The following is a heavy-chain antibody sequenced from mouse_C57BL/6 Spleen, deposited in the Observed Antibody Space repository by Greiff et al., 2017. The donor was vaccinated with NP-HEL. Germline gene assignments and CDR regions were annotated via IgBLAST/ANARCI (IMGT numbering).Heavy chain of an antibody. CDR1: GFTFSSYA. D-gene: IGHD3-3*01. CDR2: ISDGGSYT. Sequence: EVNVVESGGGLVKPGGSLKLSCAASGFTFSSYAMSWVRQTPEKRLEWVATISDGGSYTYYPDNVKGRFTISRDNAKNNLYLQMSHLKSEDTAMYYCARDREGIYPMDYWGQGTSVTVSS. V-gene: IGHV5-4*01. J-gene: IGHJ4*01. CDR3: ARDREGIYPMDY.